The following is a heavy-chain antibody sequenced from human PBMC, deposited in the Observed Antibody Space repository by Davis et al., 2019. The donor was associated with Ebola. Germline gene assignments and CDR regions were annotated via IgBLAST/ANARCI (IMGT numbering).Heavy chain of an antibody. CDR1: GFTFSAYG. J-gene: IGHJ4*02. D-gene: IGHD3-9*01. CDR3: VTDHDILTGSPSNYFAD. Sequence: GESLKISCAASGFTFSAYGMHWVRQAPGEGLEWVAVISFDGSNKNYADSVKGRFTVSRDNSKNRLYLQINSLRREDTAVYYCVTDHDILTGSPSNYFADWGQGTLVTVFS. CDR2: ISFDGSNK. V-gene: IGHV3-30*03.